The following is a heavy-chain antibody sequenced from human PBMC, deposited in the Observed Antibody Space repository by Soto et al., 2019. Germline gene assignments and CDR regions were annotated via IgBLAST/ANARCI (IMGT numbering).Heavy chain of an antibody. CDR2: MNPNSGNT. CDR3: AKSYDILTGYSPNWFDP. V-gene: IGHV1-8*01. CDR1: GYTFTSYD. D-gene: IGHD3-9*01. J-gene: IGHJ5*02. Sequence: ASVKVSCKASGYTFTSYDINWVRQATGQGLEWMGWMNPNSGNTGYAQKFQGRVTMTRNTSISTAYMELSSLRSEDTAVYYCAKSYDILTGYSPNWFDPWGKGTLVTVSS.